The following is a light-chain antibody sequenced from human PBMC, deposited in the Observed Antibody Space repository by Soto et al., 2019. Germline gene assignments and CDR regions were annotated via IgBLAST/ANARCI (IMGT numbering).Light chain of an antibody. CDR3: CSYAGSSAFGVV. J-gene: IGLJ2*01. Sequence: QSALTQPASVSGSPGQSITISCTGTSSDVGSYNLVSWYQQHPGKAPKLMVYEVSKRASGVSNRFSGSKSGNTASLTISGLQAEDEADYYCCSYAGSSAFGVVFGGGTKLTVL. CDR2: EVS. V-gene: IGLV2-23*02. CDR1: SSDVGSYNL.